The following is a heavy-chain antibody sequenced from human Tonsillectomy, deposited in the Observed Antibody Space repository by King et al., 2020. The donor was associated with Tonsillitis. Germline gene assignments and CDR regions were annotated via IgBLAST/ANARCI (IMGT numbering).Heavy chain of an antibody. V-gene: IGHV3-66*01. J-gene: IGHJ4*02. Sequence: VQLVESGGGLVQPGGSLRLSCAASGFIVSTKYMSWVRQAPGKGLEWVSVIYSGGSTYYADSVKGRFTISRDNSKNTLYLQMNSLRAEDTAVYYCARERDTSGYWLSYWGQGTLVTVSS. CDR1: GFIVSTKY. CDR2: IYSGGST. CDR3: ARERDTSGYWLSY. D-gene: IGHD3-22*01.